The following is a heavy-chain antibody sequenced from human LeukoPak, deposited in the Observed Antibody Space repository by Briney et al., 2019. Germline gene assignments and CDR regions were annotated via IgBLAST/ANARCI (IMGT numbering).Heavy chain of an antibody. CDR3: ARDYPYSYYMNV. CDR1: GFTFSDYY. D-gene: IGHD4-11*01. V-gene: IGHV3-11*01. J-gene: IGHJ6*03. CDR2: ISSSGSTI. Sequence: GGSLRLSCAASGFTFSDYYMSWIRQAPGKGPEWVSYISSSGSTIYYADSVKGRFTISRDNAKNSLYLQMNSLRAEDTAMYYCARDYPYSYYMNVWGNGTTVTVSS.